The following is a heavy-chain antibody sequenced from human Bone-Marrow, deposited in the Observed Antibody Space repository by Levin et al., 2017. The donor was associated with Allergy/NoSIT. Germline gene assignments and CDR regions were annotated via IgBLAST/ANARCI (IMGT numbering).Heavy chain of an antibody. CDR1: GDSISRYY. J-gene: IGHJ6*02. CDR3: ARYAQTSPTMDSGIDG. V-gene: IGHV4-59*01. Sequence: ESLKISCTVSGDSISRYYWSWIRQPPGKGLEWIGYIYYSGSTNYNPSLKRRVTISLDTSKNQFALDLNFVTAADAPVYYCARYAQTSPTMDSGIDGWRHLTTLADPS. CDR2: IYYSGST. D-gene: IGHD3-10*01.